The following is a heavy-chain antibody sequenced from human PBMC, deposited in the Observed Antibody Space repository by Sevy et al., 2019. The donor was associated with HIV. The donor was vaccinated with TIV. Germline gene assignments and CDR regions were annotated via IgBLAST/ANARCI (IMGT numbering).Heavy chain of an antibody. D-gene: IGHD3-22*01. CDR2: ISWNSGSI. J-gene: IGHJ6*02. V-gene: IGHV3-9*01. CDR3: AKDIRGGDSSGYYPHHYYYYGMDV. CDR1: GFTFDDYA. Sequence: GGSLRLSCAASGFTFDDYAMHWVRQAPGKGLEWVSGISWNSGSIGYADSVKGRFTISRDNAKNSLYLQMNSLRAEDTAFYYCAKDIRGGDSSGYYPHHYYYYGMDVWGQGTTVTVSS.